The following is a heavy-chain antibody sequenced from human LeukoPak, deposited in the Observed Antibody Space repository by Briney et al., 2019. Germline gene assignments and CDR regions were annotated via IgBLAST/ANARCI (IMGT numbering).Heavy chain of an antibody. D-gene: IGHD2-2*01. V-gene: IGHV1-2*02. J-gene: IGHJ4*02. CDR1: GGTFSSYA. CDR2: IDPNSGGT. CDR3: ARVQGKPAANFDY. Sequence: ASVKVSCKASGGTFSSYAISWVRQAPGQGLEWMGWIDPNSGGTNYAQKFQGRVTMTRDTSISTAYMELSRLRSDDTAVYYCARVQGKPAANFDYWGQGTLVTVSS.